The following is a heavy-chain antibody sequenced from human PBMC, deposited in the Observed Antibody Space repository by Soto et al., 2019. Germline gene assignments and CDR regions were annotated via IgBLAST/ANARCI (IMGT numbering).Heavy chain of an antibody. D-gene: IGHD6-6*01. J-gene: IGHJ5*02. Sequence: LSLTCTVSGGSISSSSYYWGWIRQPPGKGLEWIGSIYYSGSTYYNPSLKSRVTISVDTSKNQFSLKLSSVTAADTAVYYCARSEYSSSSSWFDPWGQGTLVTVSS. CDR2: IYYSGST. V-gene: IGHV4-39*01. CDR3: ARSEYSSSSSWFDP. CDR1: GGSISSSSYY.